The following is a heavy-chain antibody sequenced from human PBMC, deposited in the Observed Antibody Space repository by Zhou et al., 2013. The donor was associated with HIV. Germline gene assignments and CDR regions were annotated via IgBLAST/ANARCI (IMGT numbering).Heavy chain of an antibody. CDR3: AFALGGHCDGDCYPGWFDP. J-gene: IGHJ5*02. CDR1: GGTFSSSP. D-gene: IGHD2-21*02. Sequence: QLQLVQSGTEVKNPGSSVQVSCQASGGTFSSSPIAWVRQAPGQGLEWMGGIIPSFGKSNYAPKFEDRITITADESTTAVYMELTSLRTDDTAVYYCAFALGGHCDGDCYPGWFDPWGQGPCSPSPQ. V-gene: IGHV1-69*01. CDR2: IIPSFGKS.